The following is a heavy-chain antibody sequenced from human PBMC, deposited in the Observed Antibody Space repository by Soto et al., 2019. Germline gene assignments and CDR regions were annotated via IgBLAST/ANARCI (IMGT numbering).Heavy chain of an antibody. CDR3: ARRYFHWFYYMDV. Sequence: QVQLVQSGAEVKKPGASVKVSCKASGYTFTSYGISWVRQAPGKGLEWMGWIRAYNGNTNYAQTLQGRVTMTADTSTSTANMELRSLRSDDTAVYYCARRYFHWFYYMDVWGKGTTVTVSS. J-gene: IGHJ6*03. V-gene: IGHV1-18*01. D-gene: IGHD3-9*01. CDR2: IRAYNGNT. CDR1: GYTFTSYG.